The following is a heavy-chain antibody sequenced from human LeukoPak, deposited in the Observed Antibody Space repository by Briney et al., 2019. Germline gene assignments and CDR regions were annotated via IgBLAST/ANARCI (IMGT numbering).Heavy chain of an antibody. CDR3: ARSDSSGRHYYYYYMDV. D-gene: IGHD6-19*01. CDR2: IIPIFGTA. Sequence: ASVKVSCKASGGTFSSYAISWVRQAPGQGLEWMGRIIPIFGTANYAQKLQGRVTITTDESTSTAYMELSSLRSEDTAVYYCARSDSSGRHYYYYYMDVWGKGTTVTVSS. V-gene: IGHV1-69*05. CDR1: GGTFSSYA. J-gene: IGHJ6*03.